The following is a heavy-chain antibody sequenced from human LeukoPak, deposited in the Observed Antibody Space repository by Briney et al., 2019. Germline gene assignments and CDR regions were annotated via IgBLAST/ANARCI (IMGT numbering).Heavy chain of an antibody. V-gene: IGHV3-23*01. CDR1: GFTFSTYA. CDR2: TSGSGGST. Sequence: GGSLRLSCAASGFTFSTYAMSWVRQAPGKGLEWVSATSGSGGSTYYADSVKGRFTISRDNSKNTLYLQMNSLRAEDTAVYYCAKCHGGSGSYHMVYYYYMDVWGKGTTVTVSS. CDR3: AKCHGGSGSYHMVYYYYMDV. J-gene: IGHJ6*03. D-gene: IGHD3-10*01.